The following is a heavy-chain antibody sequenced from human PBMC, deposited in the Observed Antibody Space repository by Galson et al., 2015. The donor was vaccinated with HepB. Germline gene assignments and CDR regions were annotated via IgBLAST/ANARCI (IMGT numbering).Heavy chain of an antibody. V-gene: IGHV3-21*01. D-gene: IGHD3-10*01. CDR2: ISSSSSYI. CDR3: AREVRITMVRGVYDY. J-gene: IGHJ4*02. Sequence: SLRLSCAASGFTFSSYSMNWVRQAPGKGLEWVSSISSSSSYIYYADSVKGRFTISRDNAKNSLYLQMNSLRAEDTAVYYCAREVRITMVRGVYDYWGQGTLVTVSS. CDR1: GFTFSSYS.